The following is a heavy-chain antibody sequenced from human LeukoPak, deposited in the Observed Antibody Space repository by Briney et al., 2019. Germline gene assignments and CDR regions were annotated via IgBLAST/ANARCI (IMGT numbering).Heavy chain of an antibody. V-gene: IGHV1-46*01. CDR3: ARDNSVGDNAWWFDP. CDR2: ISPSGGST. Sequence: ASVKVSCTAFGYTFTSNYMHWVRQAPGQGPEWMGVISPSGGSTTYAQKFQGRVTMTRDMSTSTEYMELSSLRSEDTAIYYCARDNSVGDNAWWFDPWGQGTLVTVSS. CDR1: GYTFTSNY. D-gene: IGHD1-26*01. J-gene: IGHJ5*02.